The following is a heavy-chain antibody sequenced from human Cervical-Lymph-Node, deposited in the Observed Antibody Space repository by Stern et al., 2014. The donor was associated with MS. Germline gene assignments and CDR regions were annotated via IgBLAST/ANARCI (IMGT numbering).Heavy chain of an antibody. V-gene: IGHV3-7*01. D-gene: IGHD3-16*01. Sequence: EVQLVESGGDLVPPGGSLKLSCEASGLSLSGLWMNWVRQAPGKGLEGRASVRQDGGQTVYVDSVRGRSTISRDNTKNSLCLQMTSLRDDDTAVYDCVGGWGWLPDYWGQGTLVTVSS. J-gene: IGHJ4*02. CDR2: VRQDGGQT. CDR1: GLSLSGLW. CDR3: VGGWGWLPDY.